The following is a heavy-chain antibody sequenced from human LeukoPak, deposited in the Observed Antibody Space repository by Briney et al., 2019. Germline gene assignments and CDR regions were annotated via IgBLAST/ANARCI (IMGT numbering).Heavy chain of an antibody. CDR3: AKRGRWLPDY. D-gene: IGHD3-9*01. CDR1: GFTFSSYG. J-gene: IGHJ4*02. Sequence: QPGRSLRLSWAASGFTFSSYGMHWVRQAPGKGLEWVAVISYDGSNKYYADSVKGRFTISRDNSKNTLYLQMSSLRAEDTAVYYCAKRGRWLPDYWGQGTLVTVSS. V-gene: IGHV3-30*18. CDR2: ISYDGSNK.